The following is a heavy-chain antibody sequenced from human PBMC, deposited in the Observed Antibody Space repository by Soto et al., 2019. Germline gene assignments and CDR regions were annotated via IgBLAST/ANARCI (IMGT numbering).Heavy chain of an antibody. Sequence: SETLSLTCTVSGGSISSGGYYWSWIRQHPGKGLEWIGYIYYSGSTYYNPSLKSRVTISVDTSKNQFSLKLSSVTAADTAVYYCARGIVVVPAAPGGYYYMDVWGKGTTVTVSS. D-gene: IGHD2-2*01. CDR1: GGSISSGGYY. CDR3: ARGIVVVPAAPGGYYYMDV. CDR2: IYYSGST. V-gene: IGHV4-31*03. J-gene: IGHJ6*03.